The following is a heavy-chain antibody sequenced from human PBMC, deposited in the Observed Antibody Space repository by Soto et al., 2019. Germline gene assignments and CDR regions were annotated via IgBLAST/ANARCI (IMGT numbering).Heavy chain of an antibody. V-gene: IGHV4-59*01. CDR2: IYYSGST. D-gene: IGHD1-26*01. J-gene: IGHJ3*02. Sequence: SETLYLTCTVSGGSISSYYWSWIRQPPGKGLEWIGYIYYSGSTNYNPSLKSQVTISVDTSKNQFSLKLSSVTDADTAVYYCARVPEGYSGSYSNAFDIWGPGTMDTV. CDR1: GGSISSYY. CDR3: ARVPEGYSGSYSNAFDI.